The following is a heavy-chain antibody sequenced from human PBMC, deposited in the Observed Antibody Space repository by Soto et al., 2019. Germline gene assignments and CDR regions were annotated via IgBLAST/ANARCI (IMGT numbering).Heavy chain of an antibody. D-gene: IGHD4-17*01. J-gene: IGHJ3*02. Sequence: EVQLVESGGGLIQPGGSLRLSCAASGFTVSSKYMNWVRQAPGKGLEWVSVLYSGGSTSYADSVKGRFTVSRDNSKNTLYLQMNSPRAEDTAVYYCARESPPNDPDDYGDAFDIWGQGTMVTVSS. V-gene: IGHV3-53*01. CDR1: GFTVSSKY. CDR2: LYSGGST. CDR3: ARESPPNDPDDYGDAFDI.